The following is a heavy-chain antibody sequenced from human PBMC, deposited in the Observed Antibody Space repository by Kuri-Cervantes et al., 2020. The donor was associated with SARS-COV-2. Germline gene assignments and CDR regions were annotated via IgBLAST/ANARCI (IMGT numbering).Heavy chain of an antibody. CDR2: ISGSGGST. Sequence: GESLKISCAASGFTFSSYAMSWVRQAPGKGLEWVSAISGSGGSTYYADSVKGRFTISRDNAKNSLYLQMNSLRAEDTAVYYCARGYRYNLPYFDYWGQGTLVTVSS. J-gene: IGHJ4*02. D-gene: IGHD1-1*01. CDR3: ARGYRYNLPYFDY. CDR1: GFTFSSYA. V-gene: IGHV3-23*01.